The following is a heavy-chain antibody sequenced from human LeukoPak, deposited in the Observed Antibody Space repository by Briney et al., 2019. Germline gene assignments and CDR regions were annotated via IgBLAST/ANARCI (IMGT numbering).Heavy chain of an antibody. CDR3: ARVPESPLLWFEELPLTYFQH. J-gene: IGHJ1*01. Sequence: GASVKVSCKASGYTFTGYYMHWVRQAPGQGLEWMGWINTNTGNPTYAQGFTGRFVFSLDTSVSTAYLQISSLKAEDTAVYYCARVPESPLLWFEELPLTYFQHWGQGTLVTVSS. CDR1: GYTFTGYY. V-gene: IGHV7-4-1*02. CDR2: INTNTGNP. D-gene: IGHD3-10*01.